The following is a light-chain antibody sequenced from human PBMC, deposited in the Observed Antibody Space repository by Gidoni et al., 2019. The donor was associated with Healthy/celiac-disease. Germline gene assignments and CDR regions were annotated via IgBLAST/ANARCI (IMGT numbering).Light chain of an antibody. CDR2: AAS. Sequence: DPVTITCRASQGISSYLAWYQQKPGKAPKLLIYAASTLQSGVPLRFSGSGSGTEFTLTISSLQPEDFATYYCQQLNSYPQTFGQGTKLEIK. CDR3: QQLNSYPQT. J-gene: IGKJ2*01. CDR1: QGISSY. V-gene: IGKV1-9*01.